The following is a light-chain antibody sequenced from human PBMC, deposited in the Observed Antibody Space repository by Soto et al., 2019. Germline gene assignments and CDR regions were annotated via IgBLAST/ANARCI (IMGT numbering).Light chain of an antibody. J-gene: IGKJ3*01. Sequence: EIVLTQSPGTLSLSAGERATLSCRASQTISSNYLAWYQQKPGQAPRLLIFGASYRATGIPDRFSGSGSGTHFTLTISRLEPEDFAVYYCQQYGRSPPEFTFGPGNKVDIK. CDR1: QTISSNY. CDR3: QQYGRSPPEFT. CDR2: GAS. V-gene: IGKV3-20*01.